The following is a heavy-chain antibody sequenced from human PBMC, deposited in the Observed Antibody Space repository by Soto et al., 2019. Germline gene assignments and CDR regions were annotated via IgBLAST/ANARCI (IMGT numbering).Heavy chain of an antibody. CDR3: ARAPRVYCGAGSCLRCFDR. V-gene: IGHV4-59*01. CDR1: GGSITSYY. D-gene: IGHD2-15*01. Sequence: SETLSLTCTVSGGSITSYYWTWIRQPPGKGLEWVGYIYYSGSTNYNPSLKSRVAISVDTSRNQVSLKPNSRTAADTAVYYCARAPRVYCGAGSCLRCFDRWGQGTLVTVSS. J-gene: IGHJ5*02. CDR2: IYYSGST.